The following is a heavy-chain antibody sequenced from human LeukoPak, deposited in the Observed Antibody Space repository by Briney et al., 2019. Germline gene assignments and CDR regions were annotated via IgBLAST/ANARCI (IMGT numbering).Heavy chain of an antibody. CDR2: ISWNSGSI. Sequence: PGRSLRLSCAASGFTFVDYAMHWVRQAPGKGLEWVSGISWNSGSIGYADSVKGRFTISRDNAKNSLYLQMNSLRAEDTALYYCAKGGSGDYFDYWGQGTLVTVSS. J-gene: IGHJ4*02. D-gene: IGHD1-26*01. CDR3: AKGGSGDYFDY. CDR1: GFTFVDYA. V-gene: IGHV3-9*01.